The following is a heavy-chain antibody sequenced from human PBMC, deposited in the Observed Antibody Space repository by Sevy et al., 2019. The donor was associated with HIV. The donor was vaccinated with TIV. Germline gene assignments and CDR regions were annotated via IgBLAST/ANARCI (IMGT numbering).Heavy chain of an antibody. J-gene: IGHJ4*02. D-gene: IGHD3-16*01. CDR2: IRSKAYSYAT. CDR3: TRPFGGDYVGY. V-gene: IGHV3-73*01. Sequence: GGSLRLSCAASGFTFSDSAMNWVRQASGKGLEWVGRIRSKAYSYATAYGVSVKGRFTISRDDSKNTAYLQMNSLKTEDTAVYYCTRPFGGDYVGYWGQGTLVTVSS. CDR1: GFTFSDSA.